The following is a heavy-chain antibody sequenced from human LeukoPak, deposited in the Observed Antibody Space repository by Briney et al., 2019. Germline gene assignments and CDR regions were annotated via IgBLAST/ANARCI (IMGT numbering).Heavy chain of an antibody. CDR3: ARISDYGGNSGLDY. Sequence: SSETLSLTCAVYGGSFSGYYWSWIRQPPGKGLEWIGEINHSGSTNYNPSLKSRVTISVDTSNNQFSLKLSSVTAADTAVYYCARISDYGGNSGLDYWGQGTLVTVSS. CDR1: GGSFSGYY. J-gene: IGHJ4*02. D-gene: IGHD4-23*01. CDR2: INHSGST. V-gene: IGHV4-34*01.